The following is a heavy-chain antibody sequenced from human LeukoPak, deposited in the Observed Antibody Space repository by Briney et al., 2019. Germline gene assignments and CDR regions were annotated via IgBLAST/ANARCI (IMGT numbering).Heavy chain of an antibody. D-gene: IGHD6-19*01. CDR2: INPNSGGT. CDR1: GYTFTGYY. Sequence: GASVKVSCKASGYTFTGYYVHWVRQAPGQGLEWMGWINPNSGGTNYAQKFQGRVTMTRDTSISTAYMELSRLRSDDTAVYYCAREIKDIAVAAYYFDYWGQGTLVTVSS. V-gene: IGHV1-2*02. CDR3: AREIKDIAVAAYYFDY. J-gene: IGHJ4*02.